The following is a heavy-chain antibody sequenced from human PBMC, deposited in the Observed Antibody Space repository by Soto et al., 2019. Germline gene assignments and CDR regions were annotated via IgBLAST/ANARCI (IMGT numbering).Heavy chain of an antibody. CDR1: GFTFSSYS. D-gene: IGHD1-1*01. CDR3: PRGLPNTWNDYVVDYNYYYMDV. Sequence: EVQLVESGGGLVQPGGSLRLSCAASGFTFSSYSMNRVRQAPGKGLEWVSYISSSSSTIYYADSVKGRFTISRDNAKNSRYRKMNSWRAEDRVVYSDPRGLPNTWNDYVVDYNYYYMDVWGKGTTVTVSS. J-gene: IGHJ6*03. V-gene: IGHV3-48*01. CDR2: ISSSSSTI.